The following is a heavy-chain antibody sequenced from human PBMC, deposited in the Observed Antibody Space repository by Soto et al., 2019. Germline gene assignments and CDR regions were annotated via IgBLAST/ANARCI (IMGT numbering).Heavy chain of an antibody. D-gene: IGHD2-15*01. CDR1: GFTFSSYA. V-gene: IGHV3-30-3*01. J-gene: IGHJ4*02. Sequence: GGSLRLSCAASGFTFSSYAMHWVRQAPGKGLEWVAVISYDGSNKYYADSVKGRFTISRDNSKNTLYLQMNSLRAEDTAVYYCARGGLGGHSRLYYFDYWGQGTLVTVSS. CDR2: ISYDGSNK. CDR3: ARGGLGGHSRLYYFDY.